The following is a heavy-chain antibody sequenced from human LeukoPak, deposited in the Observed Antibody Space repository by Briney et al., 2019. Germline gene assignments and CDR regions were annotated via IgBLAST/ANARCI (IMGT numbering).Heavy chain of an antibody. J-gene: IGHJ6*03. V-gene: IGHV3-7*01. CDR1: GFTFSSYW. Sequence: GGSLRLSCAASGFTFSSYWMSWVRQAPVKGLELVANIKQHGSEKYYVDSVKGRFTISRDNAKNSLYLQMNSLRAEDTAVYYCARDPHCTNGVCYTSNYMDVWGKGTTVTVSS. CDR2: IKQHGSEK. D-gene: IGHD2-8*01. CDR3: ARDPHCTNGVCYTSNYMDV.